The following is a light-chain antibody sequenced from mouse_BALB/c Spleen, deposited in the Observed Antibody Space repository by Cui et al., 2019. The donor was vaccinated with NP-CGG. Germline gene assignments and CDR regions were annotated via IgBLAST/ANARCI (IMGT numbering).Light chain of an antibody. V-gene: IGLV1*01. CDR3: ALWYSNHWV. CDR2: ATN. J-gene: IGLJ1*01. CDR1: SGTVTASNY. Sequence: QAVVTQESALPTSPGETVTLTCRPSSGTVTASNYANWVQEKPDHLFTGLIGATNNRAPGVPARFSGSLIGDKAALTITGAQTEDEAIYFCALWYSNHWVFGGGTKLTVL.